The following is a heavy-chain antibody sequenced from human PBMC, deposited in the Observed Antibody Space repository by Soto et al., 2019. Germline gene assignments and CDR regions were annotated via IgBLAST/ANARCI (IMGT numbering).Heavy chain of an antibody. J-gene: IGHJ5*02. CDR3: ARGGRDAYDWFDP. D-gene: IGHD3-16*01. V-gene: IGHV3-7*01. CDR2: IKQDGSEK. CDR1: GFTFSSYW. Sequence: EAQLVESGGGLVQPGGSLRVSCAVSGFTFSSYWMSWVRQAPGKGLEWVAKIKQDGSEKDYVDSVKGRFTISRDNAKNSLYLHMNTLRAEDTAVYFCARGGRDAYDWFDPWGQGHRVTGSS.